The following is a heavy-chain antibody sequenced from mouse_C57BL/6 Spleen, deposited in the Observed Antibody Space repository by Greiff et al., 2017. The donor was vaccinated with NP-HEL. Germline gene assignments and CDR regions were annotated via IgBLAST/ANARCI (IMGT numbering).Heavy chain of an antibody. D-gene: IGHD1-1*01. CDR3: ARCTTVVEGYFDY. V-gene: IGHV1-61*01. CDR2: IYPSDSET. Sequence: VQLQQPGAELVRPGSSVKLSCKASGYTFTSYWMDWVKQRPGQGLEWIGNIYPSDSETHYNQKFKDKATLTVDKSSSTAYMQLSSLTSEDSAVYYCARCTTVVEGYFDYWGQGTTLTVSS. J-gene: IGHJ2*01. CDR1: GYTFTSYW.